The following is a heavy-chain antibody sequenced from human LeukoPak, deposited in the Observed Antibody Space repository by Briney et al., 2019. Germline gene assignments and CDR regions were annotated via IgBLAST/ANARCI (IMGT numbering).Heavy chain of an antibody. Sequence: SVKVSCKASGGTFSSYAISWVRQAPGQGLEWMGGIIPIFGTANYAQKFQGRVTITTDESTSTAYMELSSLRSEDTAVYYCARGEYSSSWYSSYYYYYMDVWGKGTTVTVSS. CDR2: IIPIFGTA. CDR3: ARGEYSSSWYSSYYYYYMDV. J-gene: IGHJ6*03. D-gene: IGHD6-13*01. V-gene: IGHV1-69*05. CDR1: GGTFSSYA.